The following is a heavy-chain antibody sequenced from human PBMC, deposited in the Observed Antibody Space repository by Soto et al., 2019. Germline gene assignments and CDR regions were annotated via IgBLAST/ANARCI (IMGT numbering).Heavy chain of an antibody. J-gene: IGHJ4*02. V-gene: IGHV3-33*01. CDR2: IWFDGSNK. CDR1: GFTFISYG. CDR3: ATTGPY. Sequence: GSLRLSCAASGFTFISYGMHWVRQAPGKGLEWVAVIWFDGSNKFYADSVKGRFTISRDNSKNTVSLQMNSLRDEDSAAYYCATTGPYWGQGTLVTVSS.